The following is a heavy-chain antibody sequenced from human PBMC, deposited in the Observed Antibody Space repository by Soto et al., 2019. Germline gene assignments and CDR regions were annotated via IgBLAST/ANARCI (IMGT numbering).Heavy chain of an antibody. J-gene: IGHJ6*02. V-gene: IGHV1-69*13. Sequence: GASVKVSCKASGGTFSSYAISWVRQAPGQGLELMGGIIPIFGTANYAQKFQGRVTITADESTSTAYMELSSLRSEDTAVYYCARADCSGGSCYSNGMDVWGQGTTVTVSS. D-gene: IGHD2-15*01. CDR3: ARADCSGGSCYSNGMDV. CDR2: IIPIFGTA. CDR1: GGTFSSYA.